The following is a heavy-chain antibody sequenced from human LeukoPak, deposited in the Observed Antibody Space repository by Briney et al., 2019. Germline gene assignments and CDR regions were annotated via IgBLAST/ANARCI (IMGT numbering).Heavy chain of an antibody. CDR2: IIPIFGTA. J-gene: IGHJ4*02. D-gene: IGHD2-15*01. V-gene: IGHV1-69*01. CDR1: GGTFSSYA. CDR3: ASEYCSGGSCHYFDY. Sequence: GSSVKVSCKASGGTFSSYAISWVRQAPGQGLEWMGGIIPIFGTANYAQKFQGKVTITADESTSTAYMELSSLRSEDTAVYYCASEYCSGGSCHYFDYWGQGTLVTVSS.